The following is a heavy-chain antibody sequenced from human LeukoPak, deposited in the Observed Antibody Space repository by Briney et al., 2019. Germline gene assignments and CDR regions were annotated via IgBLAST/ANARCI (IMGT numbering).Heavy chain of an antibody. Sequence: PGGSLRLSCVASGFIVSNNYMSWVRQAPGKGLEWVSVLYNAGSTYYAESVKGRFTISRDNSKNTLYLQMSSLRAEDTAVYYCAKFLWHDAFDIWGQGTMVTVSS. CDR1: GFIVSNNY. CDR3: AKFLWHDAFDI. J-gene: IGHJ3*02. D-gene: IGHD2/OR15-2a*01. V-gene: IGHV3-53*01. CDR2: LYNAGST.